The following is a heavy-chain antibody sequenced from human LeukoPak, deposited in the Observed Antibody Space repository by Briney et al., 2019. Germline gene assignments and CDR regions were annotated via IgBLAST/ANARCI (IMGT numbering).Heavy chain of an antibody. CDR1: GGSLSTYY. J-gene: IGHJ3*02. Sequence: SETLSLTCTVSGGSLSTYYWSWLRQPAGKGLEWIGYIFYSGSTNYNPSLKSRVTISVDPSKNQFSLKMTSVTAADTAVYYCAREGSGRAFDIWGQGTMVTVSS. D-gene: IGHD3-3*01. CDR3: AREGSGRAFDI. CDR2: IFYSGST. V-gene: IGHV4-59*01.